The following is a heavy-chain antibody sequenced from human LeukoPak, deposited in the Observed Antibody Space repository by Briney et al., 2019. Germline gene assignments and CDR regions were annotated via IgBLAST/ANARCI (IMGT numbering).Heavy chain of an antibody. J-gene: IGHJ4*02. CDR3: ARVEDRINIVEYYFDY. Sequence: SETLSLTCTVSGGSISSSSYYWGWIRQPPGKGLEWIGSIYHSGSTYYNPSLKSRVTISVDTSKNQFSLKLSSVTAADTAVYYCARVEDRINIVEYYFDYWGQGTLVTVSS. D-gene: IGHD2-15*01. CDR2: IYHSGST. V-gene: IGHV4-39*07. CDR1: GGSISSSSYY.